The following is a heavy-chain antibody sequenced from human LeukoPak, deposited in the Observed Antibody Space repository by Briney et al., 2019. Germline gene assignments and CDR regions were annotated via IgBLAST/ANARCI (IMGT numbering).Heavy chain of an antibody. CDR1: GFTFTSHG. D-gene: IGHD4-23*01. V-gene: IGHV3-21*01. CDR3: ARDLYGGNSFDI. J-gene: IGHJ3*02. CDR2: ISSSSFYI. Sequence: PGGSLRLSCAASGFTFTSHGMNWVRQAPGKGLEWVSSISSSSFYIYYADSVKGRFTISRDNAKNSLDLQVNSLRDEDTAVYYCARDLYGGNSFDIWGQGTMVTVSS.